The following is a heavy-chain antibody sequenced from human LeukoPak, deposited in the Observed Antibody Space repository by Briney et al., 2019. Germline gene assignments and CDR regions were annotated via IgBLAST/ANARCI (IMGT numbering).Heavy chain of an antibody. CDR3: ARDRRSGYGPYYMDV. J-gene: IGHJ6*03. D-gene: IGHD5-12*01. CDR1: GFSFCDYA. V-gene: IGHV3-20*04. CDR2: IYEDGGRK. Sequence: GGSLRLSCAASGFSFCDYAMQWVRHTPGKGLECVAHIYEDGGRKFYADSVNGRFTISRDNDKNSLYLQMNSLRGEDTAVYYCARDRRSGYGPYYMDVWGKGTTVTVSS.